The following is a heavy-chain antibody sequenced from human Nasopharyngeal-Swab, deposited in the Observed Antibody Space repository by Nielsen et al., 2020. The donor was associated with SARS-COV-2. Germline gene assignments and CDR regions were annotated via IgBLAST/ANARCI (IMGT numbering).Heavy chain of an antibody. CDR3: ARVGGDYYYYYYMDV. CDR2: IYHSGST. D-gene: IGHD1-26*01. Sequence: WIRQPPGKGLEWIGYIYHSGSTYYNPSLKSRVTISVDRSKNQFSLKLSSVTAADTAVYYCARVGGDYYYYYYMDVWGKGTTVTVSS. V-gene: IGHV4-30-2*01. J-gene: IGHJ6*03.